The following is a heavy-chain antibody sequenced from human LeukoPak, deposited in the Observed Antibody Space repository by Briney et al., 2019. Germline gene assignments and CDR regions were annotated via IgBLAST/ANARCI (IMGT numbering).Heavy chain of an antibody. V-gene: IGHV1-18*01. D-gene: IGHD5-18*01. CDR3: ARDLDTARATRYLFDS. CDR1: GYTFTNYG. Sequence: ASVKVSCKASGYTFTNYGISWVRQAPGQGLEWMGLISPYNDNANYAQRLQGRVTMTTDTSTSTAYMEMRSLRADDTALYSCARDLDTARATRYLFDSWGQGTLVTVSS. CDR2: ISPYNDNA. J-gene: IGHJ4*02.